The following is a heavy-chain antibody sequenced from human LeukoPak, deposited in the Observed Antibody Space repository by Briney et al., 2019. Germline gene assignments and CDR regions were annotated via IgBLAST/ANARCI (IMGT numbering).Heavy chain of an antibody. CDR3: ARRSVGQPNPRHAFDI. Sequence: SQTLSLTCTVSGGSISSGSYYWSWIRQPAGTGLEWIGRIYTSGSTNYNPSLKSRVTISVDTSKNQFSLKLSSVAATDTAVYYCARRSVGQPNPRHAFDIWGQGTMVTVSS. CDR2: IYTSGST. CDR1: GGSISSGSYY. D-gene: IGHD6-6*01. V-gene: IGHV4-61*02. J-gene: IGHJ3*02.